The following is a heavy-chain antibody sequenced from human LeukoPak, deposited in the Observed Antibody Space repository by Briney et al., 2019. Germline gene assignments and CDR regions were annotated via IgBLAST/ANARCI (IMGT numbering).Heavy chain of an antibody. CDR3: ARDSKIVVVPAAIRFYYYYGMDV. CDR1: GFTFSNAW. J-gene: IGHJ6*02. V-gene: IGHV3-7*01. Sequence: GGSLRLSCAASGFTFSNAWMSWVRQAPGKGLEWVANIKQDGSEKYYVDSVKGRFTISRDNAKNSLYLQMNSLRAEDTAVYYCARDSKIVVVPAAIRFYYYYGMDVWGQGTTVTVSS. D-gene: IGHD2-2*02. CDR2: IKQDGSEK.